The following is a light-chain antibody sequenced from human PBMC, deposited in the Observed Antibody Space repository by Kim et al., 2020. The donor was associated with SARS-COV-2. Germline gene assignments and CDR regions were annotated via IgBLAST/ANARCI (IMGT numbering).Light chain of an antibody. J-gene: IGKJ4*01. CDR3: QQSHTAPLLT. V-gene: IGKV1-39*01. Sequence: DIQMTQSPSSLAASVGDRVTIACRASQSITTYLNWYQQKPEKAPKLLICAASTLQGGVPSRFSGSGSGTDFTLTISSLQPEDFATYYCQQSHTAPLLTFGGGTKVDIK. CDR2: AAS. CDR1: QSITTY.